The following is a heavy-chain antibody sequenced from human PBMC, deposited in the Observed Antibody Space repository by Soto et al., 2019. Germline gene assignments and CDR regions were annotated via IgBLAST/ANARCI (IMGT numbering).Heavy chain of an antibody. CDR3: AKDQLVQAS. J-gene: IGHJ5*02. Sequence: GSLRLSCAASGFTFSSSAMTWVRQAPGKGLEWVSAISGSGDSTYYADSVKGRFTISRDNSKNTLYLQMTSLRAEDTAVYYCAKDQLVQASWGQGTLVTVSS. CDR1: GFTFSSSA. CDR2: ISGSGDST. V-gene: IGHV3-23*01.